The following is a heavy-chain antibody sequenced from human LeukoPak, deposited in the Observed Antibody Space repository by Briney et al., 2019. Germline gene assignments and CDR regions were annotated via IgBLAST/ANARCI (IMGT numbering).Heavy chain of an antibody. Sequence: PSETLSLTCSVSGGSISSYYWSWIRQPPGKGLEWIGYIYYSGSTNYNPSLKSRVTISVDTSKNQFSLKLSSVTAADTAVYYCTRGSIAYYYMDVWGKGTTVTISS. CDR1: GGSISSYY. D-gene: IGHD3-22*01. CDR3: TRGSIAYYYMDV. CDR2: IYYSGST. V-gene: IGHV4-59*01. J-gene: IGHJ6*03.